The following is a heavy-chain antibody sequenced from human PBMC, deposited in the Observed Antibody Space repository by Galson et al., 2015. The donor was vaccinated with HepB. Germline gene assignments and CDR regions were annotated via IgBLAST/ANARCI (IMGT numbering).Heavy chain of an antibody. Sequence: SVKVSCKASGYTFTSYDIDWVRQATGQGLEWMGWVNPNSGNAGYAQKFQGRVTMSRNTSVTTVYMDLISLRSDDTAVYYCVRGRRITGAAPYFYHIDVWGQGTTVIVSS. CDR1: GYTFTSYD. V-gene: IGHV1-8*01. D-gene: IGHD1-20*01. CDR2: VNPNSGNA. CDR3: VRGRRITGAAPYFYHIDV. J-gene: IGHJ6*02.